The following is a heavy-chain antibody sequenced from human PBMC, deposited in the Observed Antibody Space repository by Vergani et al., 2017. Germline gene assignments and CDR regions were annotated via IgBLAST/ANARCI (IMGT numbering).Heavy chain of an antibody. Sequence: EVQLVESGGGLVQPGGSLRLSCAASGFTFSDHYMDWVRQSPGKGREWVGRTRNKANSYTTEYAASVKGRFTISRDDSKNSLYLQMNSLKTEDTAVYYCVGIVVVPAAIDSALYYGMDVWGQGTTVTVSS. J-gene: IGHJ6*02. CDR3: VGIVVVPAAIDSALYYGMDV. V-gene: IGHV3-72*01. CDR1: GFTFSDHY. CDR2: TRNKANSYTT. D-gene: IGHD2-2*02.